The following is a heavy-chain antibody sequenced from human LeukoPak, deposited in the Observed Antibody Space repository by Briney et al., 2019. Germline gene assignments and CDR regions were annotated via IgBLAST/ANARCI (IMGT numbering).Heavy chain of an antibody. CDR3: ARSIGSGWIDY. D-gene: IGHD6-19*01. J-gene: IGHJ4*02. Sequence: SQTLSLTCTVSGGSISSGGYYWSWIRQPPGKGLEWIGYIYHSGSTYYNPSLKSRVTISVDTSKNQFSLKLSSVTAADTAVYYCARSIGSGWIDYWGQGTLVTVSS. CDR2: IYHSGST. V-gene: IGHV4-30-2*01. CDR1: GGSISSGGYY.